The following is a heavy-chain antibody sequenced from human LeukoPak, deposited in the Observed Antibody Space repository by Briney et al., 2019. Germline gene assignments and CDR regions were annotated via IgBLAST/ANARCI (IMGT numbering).Heavy chain of an antibody. J-gene: IGHJ4*02. D-gene: IGHD5-12*01. CDR3: ARENGRGYSDY. CDR1: GYTFTGYY. Sequence: ASVTVSCKASGYTFTGYYMHWVRQAPGQGLEWMGLINPNSGGTNYAQKCQGRVTMTKDTSISTAYMELSRLRSDDTAVYYGARENGRGYSDYWGEGTLVTVSS. V-gene: IGHV1-2*02. CDR2: INPNSGGT.